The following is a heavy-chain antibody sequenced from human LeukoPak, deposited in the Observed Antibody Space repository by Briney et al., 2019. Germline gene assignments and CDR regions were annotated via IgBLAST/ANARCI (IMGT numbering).Heavy chain of an antibody. CDR3: ARSDSSSWYTPYYYYGMDV. V-gene: IGHV4-34*01. CDR2: INHSGST. D-gene: IGHD6-13*01. CDR1: GGSFSGYY. J-gene: IGHJ6*02. Sequence: KTSETLSLTCAVYGGSFSGYYWSWIRQPPGKGLEWIGEINHSGSTNYNPSLKSRVTISVDTSKNQFSLKLSSVTAADTAVYYCARSDSSSWYTPYYYYGMDVWGQGTTVTVSS.